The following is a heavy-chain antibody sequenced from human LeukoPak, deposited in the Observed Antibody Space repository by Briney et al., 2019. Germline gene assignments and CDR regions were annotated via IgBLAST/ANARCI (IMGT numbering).Heavy chain of an antibody. CDR3: ARDRAPFAILLDVSCDY. Sequence: PGGSLRLSCAASGFTFDDYGMSWVRQAPGKGLEWVSGINWNGGSTGYADSVKGRFTISRDNAKNSLYLQMNSLRAEDTALYYCARDRAPFAILLDVSCDYWGQGTLVTVSS. CDR2: INWNGGST. V-gene: IGHV3-20*04. CDR1: GFTFDDYG. D-gene: IGHD3-3*01. J-gene: IGHJ4*02.